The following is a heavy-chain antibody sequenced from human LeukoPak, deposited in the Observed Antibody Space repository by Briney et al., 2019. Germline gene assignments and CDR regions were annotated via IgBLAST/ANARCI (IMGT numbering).Heavy chain of an antibody. CDR1: GFTFSNFG. V-gene: IGHV3-23*01. J-gene: IGHJ4*02. Sequence: PGGSLRLSCTASGFTFSNFGMNWVRQAPGKGLEWVSIITSGVGITYYADSVKGRFTISRDNSRNTLYLQMNSLIAEDTAVYYCAKGDYYDLDYWGQGTLVTVSS. D-gene: IGHD3-22*01. CDR3: AKGDYYDLDY. CDR2: ITSGVGIT.